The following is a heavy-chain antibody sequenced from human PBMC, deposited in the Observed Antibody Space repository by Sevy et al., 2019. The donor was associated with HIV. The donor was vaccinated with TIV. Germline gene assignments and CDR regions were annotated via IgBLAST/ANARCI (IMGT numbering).Heavy chain of an antibody. CDR1: GGSISSGGYS. CDR2: IYHSGST. Sequence: SETLSLTCAVSGGSISSGGYSWSWIRQPPGKGLEWIGYIYHSGSTYYNPSLKSRVTISVDRSKNQFSLKLSSVTAADTAVYYRARESYYYDSSSYSDYWGQGTLVTVSS. V-gene: IGHV4-30-2*01. J-gene: IGHJ4*02. CDR3: ARESYYYDSSSYSDY. D-gene: IGHD3-22*01.